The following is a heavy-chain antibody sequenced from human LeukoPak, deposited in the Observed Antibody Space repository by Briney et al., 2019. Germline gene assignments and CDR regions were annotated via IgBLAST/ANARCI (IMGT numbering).Heavy chain of an antibody. V-gene: IGHV3-66*01. Sequence: GGSLRLSCAASEFSVGSNYMTWVRQAPGKGLEWVSLIYSGGSTYYADSVKGRFTISRDNSKNTLYLQMNSLRAEDTAVYYCARGPSGYPNTGGQGTLVTVSS. D-gene: IGHD5-12*01. CDR1: EFSVGSNY. CDR3: ARGPSGYPNT. CDR2: IYSGGST. J-gene: IGHJ4*02.